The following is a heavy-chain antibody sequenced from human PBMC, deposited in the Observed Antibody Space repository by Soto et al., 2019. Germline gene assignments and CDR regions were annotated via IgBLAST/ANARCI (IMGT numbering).Heavy chain of an antibody. D-gene: IGHD3-10*01. CDR1: GGSISSYY. CDR3: AREAFGRGVIKRAFDI. J-gene: IGHJ3*02. Sequence: QVQLQESGPGLVKPSETLSLTCTVSGGSISSYYWSWIRQPAGKGLEWIGRIYTSGSTNYNPSLKSRVTMSVDTSKNQFSLKLSSVTAADTAVYYCAREAFGRGVIKRAFDIWGQGTMVTVSS. CDR2: IYTSGST. V-gene: IGHV4-4*07.